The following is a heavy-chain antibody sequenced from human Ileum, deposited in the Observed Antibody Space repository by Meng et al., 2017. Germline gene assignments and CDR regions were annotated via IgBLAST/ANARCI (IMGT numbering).Heavy chain of an antibody. D-gene: IGHD6-19*01. CDR2: ISDNGVRT. CDR1: GFSFRTYA. J-gene: IGHJ1*01. CDR3: ASLCSEGWYIS. Sequence: GESLKISCAASGFSFRTYAMSWVRQAPGKGLEWVSLISDNGVRTYYGDSVKGRFTTSRDNSKNTLYLQMNSLRAEDTAVYYCASLCSEGWYISWGQGTLVTVSS. V-gene: IGHV3-23*01.